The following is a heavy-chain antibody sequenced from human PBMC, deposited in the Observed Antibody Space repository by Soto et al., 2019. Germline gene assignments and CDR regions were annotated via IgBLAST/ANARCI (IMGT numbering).Heavy chain of an antibody. J-gene: IGHJ4*02. D-gene: IGHD6-19*01. V-gene: IGHV1-18*01. CDR1: GNTVPNYA. CDR3: ARENSSGWYYFDY. CDR2: INAYNGNT. Sequence: ASVKVSCKASGNTVPNYAIHWVRQAPGQGLEWMGWINAYNGNTNYAQNFQGRVTMTTDTSTSTAYMELRSLRSDDTAVYYCARENSSGWYYFDYWGQGTLVTVSS.